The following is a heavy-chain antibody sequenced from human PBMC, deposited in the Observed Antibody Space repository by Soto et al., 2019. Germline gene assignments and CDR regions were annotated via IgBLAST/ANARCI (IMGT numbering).Heavy chain of an antibody. D-gene: IGHD4-17*01. CDR3: ASNYGDYGFIL. CDR1: GGSFSGYY. J-gene: IGHJ4*02. V-gene: IGHV4-34*01. CDR2: INHSGST. Sequence: SETLSLTCAVYGGSFSGYYWSWIRHPPGKGLEWIGEINHSGSTNYNPSLKCRVTISVDTSKNQFSLKLSFVTAADTAVYYCASNYGDYGFILWGQGTLVTVS.